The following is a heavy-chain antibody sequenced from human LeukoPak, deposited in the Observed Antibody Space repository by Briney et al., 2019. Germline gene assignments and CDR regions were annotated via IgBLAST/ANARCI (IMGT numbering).Heavy chain of an antibody. CDR3: ARIYSGNIRDAFDI. Sequence: ASVTVSCKASGYTFTSYAISWVRQAPGQGLEWMGWISAYNGNTDHAQKLQGRVTMTTDTSTSTAYMELRSLRSDDTAVYYCARIYSGNIRDAFDIWGQGTMVTVSS. J-gene: IGHJ3*02. CDR2: ISAYNGNT. D-gene: IGHD1-26*01. CDR1: GYTFTSYA. V-gene: IGHV1-18*01.